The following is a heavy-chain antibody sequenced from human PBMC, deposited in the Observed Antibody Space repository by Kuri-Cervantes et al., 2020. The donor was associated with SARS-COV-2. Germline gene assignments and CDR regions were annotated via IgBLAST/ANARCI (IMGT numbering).Heavy chain of an antibody. D-gene: IGHD4-17*01. Sequence: ASVKVSCKASGYTFTGYYMHWVRQVPGQGLEWMGWINPNSGGTNYAQKFQGRVTITADESTSTAYMELSSLRSEDTAVYYCARLLYGALNGGAPRFDPWGQGTLVTVSS. CDR2: INPNSGGT. CDR3: ARLLYGALNGGAPRFDP. CDR1: GYTFTGYY. V-gene: IGHV1-2*02. J-gene: IGHJ5*02.